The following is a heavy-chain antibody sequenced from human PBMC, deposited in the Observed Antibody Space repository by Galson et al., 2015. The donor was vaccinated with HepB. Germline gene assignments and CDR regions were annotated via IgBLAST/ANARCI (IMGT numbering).Heavy chain of an antibody. Sequence: SVKVSCKASGYTFTGSYMHWLRQAPGQGLEWMGWINPNSGGTNYAQKFQGWVTMTRDTSISTAYMELSRLRSDDTAVYYCARARIVATSEAFDIWGQGTMVTVSS. CDR2: INPNSGGT. CDR3: ARARIVATSEAFDI. CDR1: GYTFTGSY. D-gene: IGHD5-12*01. V-gene: IGHV1-2*04. J-gene: IGHJ3*02.